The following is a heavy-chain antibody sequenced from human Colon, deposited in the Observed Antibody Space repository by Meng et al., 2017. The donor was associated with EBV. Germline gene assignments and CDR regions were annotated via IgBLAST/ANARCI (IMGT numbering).Heavy chain of an antibody. V-gene: IGHV4-39*01. CDR2: IYHSGST. CDR3: ARRRGGSGRDC. D-gene: IGHD3-10*01. J-gene: IGHJ4*02. CDR1: VGSISSSHYY. Sequence: RAAGPGRGNPLETLSHTSPVSVGSISSSHYYWGCVRQPQGKGLQWIGTIYHSGSTSYNPSLQSRVTMFVDTSKNQFSLMLTSVTATDTAVYYCARRRGGSGRDCWGQGTLVTVSS.